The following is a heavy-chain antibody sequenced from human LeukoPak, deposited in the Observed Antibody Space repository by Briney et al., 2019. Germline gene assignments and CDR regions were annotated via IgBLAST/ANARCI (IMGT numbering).Heavy chain of an antibody. CDR3: AIGGSYYEFDY. CDR1: GLTLSSNW. Sequence: PGGSLRLSCAASGLTLSSNWIHWVRQAAGKGLVWVSHINDDGSSTTYADSVKRRFTISRDNAKNSVYLQMNSLRVEDTAVYFCAIGGSYYEFDYWGQGTLVSVSS. CDR2: INDDGSST. J-gene: IGHJ4*02. V-gene: IGHV3-74*01. D-gene: IGHD3-22*01.